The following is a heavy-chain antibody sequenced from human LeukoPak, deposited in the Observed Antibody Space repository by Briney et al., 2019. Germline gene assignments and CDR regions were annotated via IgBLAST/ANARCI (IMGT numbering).Heavy chain of an antibody. CDR2: IYSGGST. CDR3: ARKDPKDYAFDR. CDR1: GFTVSSNY. V-gene: IGHV3-53*01. J-gene: IGHJ4*02. D-gene: IGHD4-17*01. Sequence: GGSLRLSCAASGFTVSSNYMSWVRQAPGKGLEWVSVIYSGGSTYYADSVKGRFTISRDNSKNTLYLQMNSLRAEDTAVYYCARKDPKDYAFDRWGQGTLVTVSS.